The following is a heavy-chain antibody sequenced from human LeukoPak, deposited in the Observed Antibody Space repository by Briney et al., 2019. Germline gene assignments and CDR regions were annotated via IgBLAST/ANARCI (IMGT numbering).Heavy chain of an antibody. CDR1: GYTFTSYG. V-gene: IGHV1-18*01. CDR2: ISGYNGNT. J-gene: IGHJ4*02. CDR3: ARDWGKGEYYFDY. Sequence: ASVKVSCKATGYTFTSYGTSWVRQAPGQGPEWMGWISGYNGNTRYAQKFQGRVTMTTDTSTSTAYMELRSQRSDDTAVYYCARDWGKGEYYFDYWGQGTLVTVSS. D-gene: IGHD7-27*01.